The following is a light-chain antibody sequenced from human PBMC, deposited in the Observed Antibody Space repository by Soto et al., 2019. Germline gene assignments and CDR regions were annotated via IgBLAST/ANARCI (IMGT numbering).Light chain of an antibody. CDR1: SSDVGGYNY. CDR3: SSYTSSSTPV. CDR2: EVS. J-gene: IGLJ1*01. V-gene: IGLV2-14*01. Sequence: QSVLTQPASVSGSPGQSITISCTGTSSDVGGYNYVSWYQQHPGKAPKLMIYEVSNRPSGVSNRFSGSKSGNKASLTISGLQAEDEADYYCSSYTSSSTPVFGTGTKSPS.